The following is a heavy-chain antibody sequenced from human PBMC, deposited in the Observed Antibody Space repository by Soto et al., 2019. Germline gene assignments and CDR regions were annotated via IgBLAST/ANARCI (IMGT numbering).Heavy chain of an antibody. CDR3: ARTIAADYYYYMDV. CDR2: IYPGDSDT. CDR1: EYSFISHW. Sequence: LGESLKISCKGSEYSFISHWIGWVRQMPGKGLEWMGIIYPGDSDTRYSPSFQGQVTVSADKSISTAYLQWSSLKASDTAMYYCARTIAADYYYYMDVWGKGTTVTVSS. V-gene: IGHV5-51*01. J-gene: IGHJ6*03. D-gene: IGHD6-6*01.